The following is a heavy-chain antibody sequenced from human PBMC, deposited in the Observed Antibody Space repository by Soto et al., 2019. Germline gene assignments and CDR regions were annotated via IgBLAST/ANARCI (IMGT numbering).Heavy chain of an antibody. Sequence: QVQLQQWGAGLLKPSEILSLTCAVYGGSFNDHDWSWIRQPPGKGLEWIGEINHTGGTSYNPSLKSRVTISIDTSKKQFSLRLSSVTAADTAVYYCARRLEDWGQGTLVTVSS. D-gene: IGHD3-16*01. CDR1: GGSFNDHD. CDR2: INHTGGT. V-gene: IGHV4-34*01. J-gene: IGHJ4*02. CDR3: ARRLED.